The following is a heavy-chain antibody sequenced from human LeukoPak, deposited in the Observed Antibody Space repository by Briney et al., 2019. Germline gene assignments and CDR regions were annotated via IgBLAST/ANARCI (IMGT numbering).Heavy chain of an antibody. Sequence: SETLSLTCTVSGGSISSGDYYWSWIRQPPGKGLEWIGYIYYSGSTYYNPSLKSRVTISVDTSKNQFSLKLSSVTAADTAVYYCARVGGHSNSYYYYYMDVWGKGTTVTVSS. J-gene: IGHJ6*03. CDR3: ARVGGHSNSYYYYYMDV. CDR2: IYYSGST. CDR1: GGSISSGDYY. D-gene: IGHD4-11*01. V-gene: IGHV4-30-4*08.